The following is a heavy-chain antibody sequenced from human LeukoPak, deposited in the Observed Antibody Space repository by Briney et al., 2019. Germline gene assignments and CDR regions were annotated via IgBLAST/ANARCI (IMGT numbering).Heavy chain of an antibody. CDR2: IYTSGST. D-gene: IGHD2-2*01. CDR3: ARESLIVVVPAAMRGPTFFDY. V-gene: IGHV4-61*02. CDR1: GGSISSGGFY. Sequence: PSETLSLTCTVSGGSISSGGFYWSWIRQPAGKGLEWIGRIYTSGSTNYNPSLKSRVTMSVDTSKNQFSLKLSSVTAADTAVYYCARESLIVVVPAAMRGPTFFDYWGQGTLVTVSS. J-gene: IGHJ4*02.